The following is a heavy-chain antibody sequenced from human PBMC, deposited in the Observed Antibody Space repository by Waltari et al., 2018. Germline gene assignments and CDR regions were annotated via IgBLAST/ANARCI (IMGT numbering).Heavy chain of an antibody. D-gene: IGHD6-19*01. J-gene: IGHJ4*02. CDR2: IYYSGST. Sequence: QVQLQESGPGLVKPSETLSLTCTVSGGSISSHYWSWIRQPPGKGLEWIGYIYYSGSTNYNPSLKSRVSISVDTSKNQFSLKLSSVTAADTAVYYCARDYDLSGWPEVGYWGQGTLVTVSS. CDR3: ARDYDLSGWPEVGY. CDR1: GGSISSHY. V-gene: IGHV4-59*11.